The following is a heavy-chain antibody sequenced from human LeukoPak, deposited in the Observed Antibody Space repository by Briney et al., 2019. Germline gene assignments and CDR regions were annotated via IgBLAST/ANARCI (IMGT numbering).Heavy chain of an antibody. D-gene: IGHD1-1*01. CDR2: INPNSGNT. V-gene: IGHV1/OR15-1*04. CDR3: ARGLNEGDY. J-gene: IGHJ4*02. Sequence: ASVKVSCKASGYIFTDYYMHWVRQAPGQELGWMGRINPNSGNTGYAQKFQGRVTITRNTSISTAYMELSSLRSEDTAVYYCARGLNEGDYWGQGTLVTVSS. CDR1: GYIFTDYY.